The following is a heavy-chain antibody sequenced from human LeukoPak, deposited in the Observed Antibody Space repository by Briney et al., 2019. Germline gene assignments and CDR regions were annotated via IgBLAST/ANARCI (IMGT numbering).Heavy chain of an antibody. J-gene: IGHJ4*02. CDR1: GFTFSDYY. Sequence: PGGSLRLSCAASGFTFSDYYMTWIRQAPGKGLEWVSYLSSSGNTIYYADSVKGRFTISRDNAKNSLYLQMNSLRADDTAVYYCARAYDDSTGYNFDYWGQGTLVTVSS. D-gene: IGHD3-22*01. V-gene: IGHV3-11*04. CDR3: ARAYDDSTGYNFDY. CDR2: LSSSGNTI.